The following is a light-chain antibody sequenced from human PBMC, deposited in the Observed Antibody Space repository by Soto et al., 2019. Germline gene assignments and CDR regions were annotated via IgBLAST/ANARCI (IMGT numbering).Light chain of an antibody. CDR1: SSNIGSNT. Sequence: QSVLTQPPSASGTPGQRVTISCSGSSSNIGSNTVNWYQQLPGAAPKLLIQSNNQRPSGVPDRFSGSQSGTSASLAISGLQSEDEADYYCAVWDDSLNGYVLGTGTKVTVL. V-gene: IGLV1-44*01. CDR2: SNN. J-gene: IGLJ1*01. CDR3: AVWDDSLNGYV.